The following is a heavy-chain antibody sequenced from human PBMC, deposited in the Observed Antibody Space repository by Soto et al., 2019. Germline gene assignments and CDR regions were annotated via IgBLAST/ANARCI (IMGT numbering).Heavy chain of an antibody. CDR3: ARSVGSYGQNWFDP. Sequence: ASVKVSCKASGYTFTSYGISWVRQAPGQGLEWMGWISAYNGNTNYAQKLQGRVTMTTDTSTSTAYMELRSLRSDDTAVYYCARSVGSYGQNWFDPWGHGTLVTVSS. J-gene: IGHJ5*02. V-gene: IGHV1-18*01. CDR2: ISAYNGNT. CDR1: GYTFTSYG. D-gene: IGHD1-26*01.